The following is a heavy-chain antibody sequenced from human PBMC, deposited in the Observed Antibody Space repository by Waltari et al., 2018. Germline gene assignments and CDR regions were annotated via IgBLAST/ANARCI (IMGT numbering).Heavy chain of an antibody. J-gene: IGHJ5*02. V-gene: IGHV3-7*01. CDR3: ARVLAVAATRNWFDP. D-gene: IGHD2-15*01. CDR2: IKQDGSEK. CDR1: GFTFSSYW. Sequence: EVQLVESGGGLVQPGGSLRLSCAASGFTFSSYWMSWVRQAPGKGLEWVANIKQDGSEKYYVDSVKGRFTISRDNAKNSLYLQMNSLRAEDTAVYYCARVLAVAATRNWFDPWGQGTLVTVSS.